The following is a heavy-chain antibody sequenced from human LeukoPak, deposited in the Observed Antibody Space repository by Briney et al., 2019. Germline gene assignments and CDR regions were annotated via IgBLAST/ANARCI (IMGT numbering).Heavy chain of an antibody. D-gene: IGHD6-13*01. CDR1: GYTFTGYY. J-gene: IGHJ4*02. V-gene: IGHV1-2*02. CDR3: AASPIAAAGPIDY. CDR2: INPNSSGT. Sequence: ASVKVSCKASGYTFTGYYMHWVRQAPGQGLEWMGWINPNSSGTNYAQKFQGRVTMTRDTSISTAYMELSRLRSDDTAVYYCAASPIAAAGPIDYWGQGTLVTVSS.